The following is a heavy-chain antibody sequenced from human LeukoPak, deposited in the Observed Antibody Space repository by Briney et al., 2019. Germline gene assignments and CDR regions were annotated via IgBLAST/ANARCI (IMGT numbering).Heavy chain of an antibody. V-gene: IGHV3-48*03. CDR1: GFTFSSYE. CDR2: ISSSGSTI. CDR3: AKDRGGSYFDFDF. Sequence: GGSLRLSCAASGFTFSSYEMNWVRQAPGKGLEWVSYISSSGSTIYYADSVKGRFTISRGNFENTLSLQMYSLRAEDTAVYYCAKDRGGSYFDFDFWGRGTLVTVSS. J-gene: IGHJ4*02. D-gene: IGHD1-26*01.